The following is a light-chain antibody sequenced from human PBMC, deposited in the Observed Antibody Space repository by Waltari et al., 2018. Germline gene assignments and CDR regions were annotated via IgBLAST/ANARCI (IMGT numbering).Light chain of an antibody. V-gene: IGLV2-14*03. CDR1: SSDVGAYNY. CDR2: GVT. J-gene: IGLJ2*01. CDR3: SSYTTSDTLV. Sequence: QSALTQPASVSGSPGQSLTISCTGTSSDVGAYNYVSWYQQHPGRAPRLMIYGVTIRTSGVCIRFSGSKSGNTAARTISGLQPEDEAYYYCSSYTTSDTLVFAGGTKLTVL.